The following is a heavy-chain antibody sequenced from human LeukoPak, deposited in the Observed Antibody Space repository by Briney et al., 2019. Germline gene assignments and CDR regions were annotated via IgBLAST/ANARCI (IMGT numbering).Heavy chain of an antibody. D-gene: IGHD2-8*01. CDR1: GFTFSSYW. Sequence: GGSLRLSCAASGFTFSSYWMSWVRQAPGKGLEWVSAISGSGGSTYYADSVKGRFTISRDNSKTTLFLHMNGLRAEDTAVYYCAKDPDCTSGVCYTFFDYWGQGTLVTVSS. CDR2: ISGSGGST. J-gene: IGHJ4*02. CDR3: AKDPDCTSGVCYTFFDY. V-gene: IGHV3-23*01.